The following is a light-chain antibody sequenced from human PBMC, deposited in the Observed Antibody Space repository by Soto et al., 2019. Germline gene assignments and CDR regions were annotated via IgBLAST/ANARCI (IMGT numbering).Light chain of an antibody. Sequence: DIQMTQSPSSLSASVGDRVTITCRASQSISSYLNWYQQKPGKAPKLLIYAASSLQSGVPSRFSGSGSGTDFTLTISSLQPEDVATYYCHQSYSTPTWTFGQGTKVEIK. CDR1: QSISSY. J-gene: IGKJ1*01. CDR2: AAS. V-gene: IGKV1-39*01. CDR3: HQSYSTPTWT.